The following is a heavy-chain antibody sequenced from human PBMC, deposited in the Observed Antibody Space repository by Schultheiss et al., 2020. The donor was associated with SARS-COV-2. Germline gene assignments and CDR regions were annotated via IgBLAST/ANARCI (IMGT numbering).Heavy chain of an antibody. CDR3: ARQWKGYCSGGSCGGTGYYGMDV. Sequence: SVKVSCKASGGTFSSYAISWVRQAPGQGLEWMGGIIPIFGTANYAQKFQGRVTITADESTSTAYMELSSLRSEDTAVYYCARQWKGYCSGGSCGGTGYYGMDVWGQGTTVTVSS. J-gene: IGHJ6*02. V-gene: IGHV1-69*13. D-gene: IGHD2-15*01. CDR1: GGTFSSYA. CDR2: IIPIFGTA.